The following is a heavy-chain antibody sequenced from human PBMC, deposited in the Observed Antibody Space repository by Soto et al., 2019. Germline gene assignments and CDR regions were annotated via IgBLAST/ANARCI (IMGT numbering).Heavy chain of an antibody. D-gene: IGHD3-16*02. J-gene: IGHJ3*02. CDR2: ISSSSSYI. CDR1: GFTFSSYS. Sequence: GGSLRLSCAASGFTFSSYSMNWVRQAPGKGLEWVSSISSSSSYIYYADSVKGRSTISRDNAKNSLYLQMNSLRAEDTAVYYCARDRAFGGVIVRYDAFDIWGQGTMVTVSS. CDR3: ARDRAFGGVIVRYDAFDI. V-gene: IGHV3-21*01.